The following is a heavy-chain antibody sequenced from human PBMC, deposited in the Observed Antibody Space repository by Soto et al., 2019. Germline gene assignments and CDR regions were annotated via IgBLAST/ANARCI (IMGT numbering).Heavy chain of an antibody. D-gene: IGHD6-13*01. V-gene: IGHV3-66*01. CDR1: GFTVSSNY. Sequence: GGSLRLSCAVSGFTVSSNYMSWVRQAPGKGLEWVSIIYSDGRTFYADSVKGRFTISRDNPKNTLNLQMNSLRAEDTAVYYCARVFTSSWFRGMDVWGKGTTVTVSS. J-gene: IGHJ6*04. CDR3: ARVFTSSWFRGMDV. CDR2: IYSDGRT.